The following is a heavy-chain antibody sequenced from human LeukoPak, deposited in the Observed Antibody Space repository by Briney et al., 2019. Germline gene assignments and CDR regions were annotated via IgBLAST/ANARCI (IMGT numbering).Heavy chain of an antibody. D-gene: IGHD3-22*01. J-gene: IGHJ4*02. CDR2: IKQDGSEK. Sequence: GGSLRLSCAASGFTFRSYWMSWVRQAPGKGLEWVANIKQDGSEKYYVDSVKGRFTISRDNAKNSLYLQMNSLRAEDTAVYYCARDSVHGYYDSSGYSALVDYWGQGTLVTVSS. CDR3: ARDSVHGYYDSSGYSALVDY. V-gene: IGHV3-7*01. CDR1: GFTFRSYW.